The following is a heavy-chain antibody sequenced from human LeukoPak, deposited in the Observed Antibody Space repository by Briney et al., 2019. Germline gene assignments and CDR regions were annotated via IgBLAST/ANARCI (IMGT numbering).Heavy chain of an antibody. CDR1: GGTFSSYA. CDR3: ARDGDYGSGSYGY. Sequence: SVKVPCKASGGTFSSYAISWVRQAPGQGLEWMGRIIPILGIANYAQKFQGRVTITADKSTSTAYMELSSLRSEDTAVYYCARDGDYGSGSYGYWGQGTLVTVSS. J-gene: IGHJ4*02. D-gene: IGHD3-10*01. CDR2: IIPILGIA. V-gene: IGHV1-69*04.